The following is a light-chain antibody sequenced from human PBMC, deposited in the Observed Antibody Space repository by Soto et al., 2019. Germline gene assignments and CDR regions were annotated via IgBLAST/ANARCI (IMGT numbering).Light chain of an antibody. V-gene: IGKV3-15*01. J-gene: IGKJ4*01. Sequence: EIVMTQSPATLSVSPGERATLSCRASQSVNSNLAWYQQKPGQTPKLLIYVASTRATGIPARFSGSGSGTEFTLTISSLQSEDFAIYYCQQYNVWLLTFGGGTKVEFK. CDR1: QSVNSN. CDR3: QQYNVWLLT. CDR2: VAS.